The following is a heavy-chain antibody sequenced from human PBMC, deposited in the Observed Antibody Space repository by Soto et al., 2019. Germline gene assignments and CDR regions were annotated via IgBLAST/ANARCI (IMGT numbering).Heavy chain of an antibody. Sequence: GGSLRLSCSGAGLTSCPFGWPWDGSPQGRGLVWVAVISDTGSSHYYAASVEGRFTISRENSKDTLSLHMDRLRVEDTAVYYCAKDRGGDCPDNSCYFGADYWGQRTPVTVSS. D-gene: IGHD2-2*01. CDR2: ISDTGSSH. V-gene: IGHV3-30*18. J-gene: IGHJ4*02. CDR1: GLTSCPFG. CDR3: AKDRGGDCPDNSCYFGADY.